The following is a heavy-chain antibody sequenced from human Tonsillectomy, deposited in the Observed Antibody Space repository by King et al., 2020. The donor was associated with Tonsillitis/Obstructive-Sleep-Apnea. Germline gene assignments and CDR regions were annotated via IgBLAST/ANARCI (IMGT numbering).Heavy chain of an antibody. CDR2: ISAYNGHT. CDR1: GYTFSNYG. Sequence: VQLVQSGAEVKKPGASVKVSCKASGYTFSNYGISWVRQAPEQGLEWMGWISAYNGHTNYAQKLQGRVTMTTDTSTSTAYMAVGSLRSDDTAVYYCARDSMSHYYDSSGYYTFEYWGQGTLVTVSS. J-gene: IGHJ4*02. D-gene: IGHD3-22*01. CDR3: ARDSMSHYYDSSGYYTFEY. V-gene: IGHV1-18*01.